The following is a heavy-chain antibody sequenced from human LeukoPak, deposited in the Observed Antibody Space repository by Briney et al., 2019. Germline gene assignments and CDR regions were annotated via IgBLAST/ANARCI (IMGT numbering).Heavy chain of an antibody. V-gene: IGHV1-2*02. J-gene: IGHJ6*03. Sequence: GASVKVSCKASRYTFTGYYMHWVRQAPGQGLEWMGWINPNSGGTNYAQKFQGRVTMTRDTSISTAYMELSGLRSDDTAVYYCARDTRPAGYSSSWFSYYYYMDVWGKGTTVTVSS. CDR3: ARDTRPAGYSSSWFSYYYYMDV. CDR2: INPNSGGT. D-gene: IGHD6-13*01. CDR1: RYTFTGYY.